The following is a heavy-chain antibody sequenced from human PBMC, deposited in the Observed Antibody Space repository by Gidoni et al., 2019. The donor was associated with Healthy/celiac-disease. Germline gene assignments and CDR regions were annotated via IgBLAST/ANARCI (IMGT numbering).Heavy chain of an antibody. D-gene: IGHD5-18*01. CDR1: GGSISSSSYY. Sequence: QLQLQESGPGLVKPSETLSLPCTVSGGSISSSSYYWGWIRQPPGKGLEWIGSIYYSGSTYYNPSLKSRVTISVDTSKNQFSLKLSSVTAADTAVYYCARGWIQLWESIDYWGQGTLVTVSS. J-gene: IGHJ4*02. CDR3: ARGWIQLWESIDY. CDR2: IYYSGST. V-gene: IGHV4-39*01.